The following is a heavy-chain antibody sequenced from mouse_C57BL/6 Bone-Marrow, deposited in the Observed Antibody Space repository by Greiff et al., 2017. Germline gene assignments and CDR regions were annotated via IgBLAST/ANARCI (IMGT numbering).Heavy chain of an antibody. Sequence: QVQLQQPGAELVKPGASVKLSCKASGYTFTSYWMQWVKQRPGQGLEWIGEIDPSDSYTNYNQKFKGKATLTVDPSSSTAYMQLSSLTSEDSAVYYCARDGGHWYFDVWGTGTTVTVSS. CDR1: GYTFTSYW. CDR2: IDPSDSYT. J-gene: IGHJ1*03. CDR3: ARDGGHWYFDV. D-gene: IGHD2-3*01. V-gene: IGHV1-50*01.